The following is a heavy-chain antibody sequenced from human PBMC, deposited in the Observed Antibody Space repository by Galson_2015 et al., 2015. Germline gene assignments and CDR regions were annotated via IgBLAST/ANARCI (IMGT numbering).Heavy chain of an antibody. Sequence: SLRLSCAASGFTSSSYSMNWVRQAPGKGLEWVSYISSSSSTIYYADSVKGRFTISRDNAKNSLYLQMNSLRAEDTAVYYCARDISAGNPDDYYYYGMDVWGQGTTVTVSS. CDR2: ISSSSSTI. CDR3: ARDISAGNPDDYYYYGMDV. D-gene: IGHD2-15*01. V-gene: IGHV3-48*01. CDR1: GFTSSSYS. J-gene: IGHJ6*02.